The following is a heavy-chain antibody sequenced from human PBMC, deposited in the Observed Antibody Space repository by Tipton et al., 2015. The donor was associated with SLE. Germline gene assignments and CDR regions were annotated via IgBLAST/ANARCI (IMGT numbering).Heavy chain of an antibody. D-gene: IGHD3-9*01. Sequence: SLRLSCAASGFTFDDYAMHWVRQAPGKGLEWVSGISWNSGSIGYADSVKGRFTISRDNAKNSLYLQMNSLRAEDMALYYCAKGRDAELRYFDWPPGYWGQGTLVTVSS. CDR2: ISWNSGSI. CDR3: AKGRDAELRYFDWPPGY. V-gene: IGHV3-9*03. CDR1: GFTFDDYA. J-gene: IGHJ4*02.